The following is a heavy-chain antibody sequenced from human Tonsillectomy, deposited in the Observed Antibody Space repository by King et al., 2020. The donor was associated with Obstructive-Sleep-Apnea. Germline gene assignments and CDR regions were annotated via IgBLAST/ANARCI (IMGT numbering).Heavy chain of an antibody. CDR3: ARLGIVVVTAPWYFDL. CDR1: GGSISSGGYY. D-gene: IGHD2-21*02. Sequence: VQLQESGPGLVKPSQTLSLTCTVSGGSISSGGYYWSWIRQHPGKGLEWIGYIYYSGSTYYNPSLKSRVTISVDTSKNQVSLKLSSVTAADTAVYYCARLGIVVVTAPWYFDLWGRGTLVTVSS. CDR2: IYYSGST. J-gene: IGHJ2*01. V-gene: IGHV4-31*03.